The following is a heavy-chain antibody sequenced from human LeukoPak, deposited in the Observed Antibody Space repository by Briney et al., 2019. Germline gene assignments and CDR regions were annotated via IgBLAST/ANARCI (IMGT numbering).Heavy chain of an antibody. CDR3: ASLRERSYYARGFDY. CDR2: IFYSGST. CDR1: GGSFSGYY. J-gene: IGHJ4*02. D-gene: IGHD1-26*01. Sequence: SSETLSLTCAVYGGSFSGYYWSWIRQPPGKGLEWIGYIFYSGSTNYNPSLKSRVTISVDTSKNQFSLKLSSVTAADTAVYYCASLRERSYYARGFDYWGQGTLVTVSS. V-gene: IGHV4-34*12.